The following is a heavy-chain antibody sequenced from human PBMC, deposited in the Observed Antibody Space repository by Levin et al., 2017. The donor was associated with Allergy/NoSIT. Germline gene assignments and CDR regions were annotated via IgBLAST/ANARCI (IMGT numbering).Heavy chain of an antibody. CDR2: ISWNSGSI. D-gene: IGHD3-10*01. CDR3: ARDNIGLPDAFDI. J-gene: IGHJ3*02. Sequence: GGSLRLSCAASGFTFDDYATHWVRQAPGKGLEWVSGISWNSGSIGYADSVKGRFTISRDNAKNSLYLQMNSLRTEDTALYYCARDNIGLPDAFDIWGQGTMVIVSS. CDR1: GFTFDDYA. V-gene: IGHV3-9*01.